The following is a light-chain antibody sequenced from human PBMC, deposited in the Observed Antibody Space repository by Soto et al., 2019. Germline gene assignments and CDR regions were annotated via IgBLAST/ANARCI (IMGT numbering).Light chain of an antibody. V-gene: IGKV4-1*01. J-gene: IGKJ1*01. CDR2: WAS. Sequence: DIVMTQSPDSLAVSLGERATINCKSSQSVLYSSNNKNYLAWYQQKPGQPPKLLIYWASTRESGVPDRFTGSGSGTEFTLTISTLLSEDFAVYYCQQYNNWPQTFGQGTKVDIK. CDR3: QQYNNWPQT. CDR1: QSVLYSSNNKNY.